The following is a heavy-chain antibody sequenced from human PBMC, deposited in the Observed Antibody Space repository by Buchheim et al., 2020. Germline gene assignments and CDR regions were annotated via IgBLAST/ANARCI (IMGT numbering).Heavy chain of an antibody. V-gene: IGHV2-5*02. CDR1: GFSLNTSGVG. J-gene: IGHJ5*02. Sequence: QITLKESGPTLVKPTQTLTLTCTFSGFSLNTSGVGVGWIRQPPGKALEWLALIYWDDDKRYSPSLKSRLTITKDTSKNPGFLTMTNMDPVDTATYYCAHRDTAMVNDWFDPWGQGTL. D-gene: IGHD5-18*01. CDR2: IYWDDDK. CDR3: AHRDTAMVNDWFDP.